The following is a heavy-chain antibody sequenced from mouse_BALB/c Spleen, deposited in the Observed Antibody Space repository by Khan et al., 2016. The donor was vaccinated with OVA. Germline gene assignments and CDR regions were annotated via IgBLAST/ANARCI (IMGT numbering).Heavy chain of an antibody. CDR3: ARLEDK. J-gene: IGHJ2*01. CDR2: IWAGGSS. V-gene: IGHV2-9*02. CDR1: GFSLTSYG. Sequence: QVQLKESGPGLVAPPQSLSITCTVSGFSLTSYGVHWVRQPPGKGLEWLGVIWAGGSSNYNSALMSRLSISKDNSKSQVSLKMNRLQTDDTAMYYCARLEDKWGQGTTLTVSA.